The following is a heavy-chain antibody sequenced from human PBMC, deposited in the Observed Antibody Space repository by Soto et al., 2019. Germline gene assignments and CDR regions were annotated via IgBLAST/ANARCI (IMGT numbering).Heavy chain of an antibody. CDR3: AHRVLRTVFGLVTTTAIYFDF. V-gene: IGHV2-5*02. CDR1: GFSLTTSGVG. J-gene: IGHJ4*02. CDR2: IYWDDDK. Sequence: QITLNESGPTQVKPRQTLTLTCTFSGFSLTTSGVGVGWIRQSPGNAPAGLALIYWDDDKRYSPSLKSRLTIPKDTSKNQVVLTMAELDPADTATYYCAHRVLRTVFGLVTTTAIYFDFWGQGTPVAVSS. D-gene: IGHD3-3*01.